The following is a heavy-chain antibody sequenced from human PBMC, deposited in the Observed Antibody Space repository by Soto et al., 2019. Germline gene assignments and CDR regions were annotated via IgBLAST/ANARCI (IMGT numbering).Heavy chain of an antibody. J-gene: IGHJ4*02. CDR3: GTPPGGGGY. CDR2: IYSGGYT. D-gene: IGHD2-15*01. V-gene: IGHV3-53*01. Sequence: EVQLVESGGGLIQPGGSLRLSCAVSGFTVSNNYMSWVRQAPGKGLEGVSVIYSGGYTAYGDSVKGRFTISRDNSKNTLFLQRNTRGPGDTAVYFGGTPPGGGGYWGQGTLVTVSS. CDR1: GFTVSNNY.